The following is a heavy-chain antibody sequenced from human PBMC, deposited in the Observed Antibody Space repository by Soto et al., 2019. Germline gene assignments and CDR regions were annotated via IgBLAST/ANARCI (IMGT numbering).Heavy chain of an antibody. J-gene: IGHJ4*02. Sequence: SETLSLTCTVSGGSISSDYWNWIRQPPGKGLERIASIYYSGSTNSNPSLKSRLTISVDTSKNQFSLRLSSVTAADTAVYYCVRGFYDSGGYSSPFDYWGQGTLVT. CDR3: VRGFYDSGGYSSPFDY. CDR1: GGSISSDY. V-gene: IGHV4-59*01. D-gene: IGHD3-22*01. CDR2: IYYSGST.